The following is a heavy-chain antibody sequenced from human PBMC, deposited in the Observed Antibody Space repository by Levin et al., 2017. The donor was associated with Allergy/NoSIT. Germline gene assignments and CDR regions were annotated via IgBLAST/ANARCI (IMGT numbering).Heavy chain of an antibody. D-gene: IGHD5-18*01. CDR3: AREATRYGVTTFDY. CDR1: GGSINNYY. V-gene: IGHV4-59*01. J-gene: IGHJ4*02. CDR2: VYYSGST. Sequence: SETLSLTCTVSGGSINNYYWSWIRQPPGKRLEWIGYVYYSGSTNYNPSLKSRVTISIDTSKNQFSLRLNSVIAADTAVYFCAREATRYGVTTFDYWGRGTLVTVSS.